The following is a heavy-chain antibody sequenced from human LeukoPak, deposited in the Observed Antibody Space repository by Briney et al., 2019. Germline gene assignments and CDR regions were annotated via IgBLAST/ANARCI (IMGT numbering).Heavy chain of an antibody. J-gene: IGHJ4*02. V-gene: IGHV3-74*01. Sequence: GGSLRLSCAASGFTFSSYWMHWVRQAPGKGLVWVSRINSDGSSTSYADSVKGRFTSSRDNSKNTLYLQMNSLRAEDSAVYYCAKTDLTTDPYDYWGQGTLVTVSS. CDR3: AKTDLTTDPYDY. CDR2: INSDGSST. D-gene: IGHD4-17*01. CDR1: GFTFSSYW.